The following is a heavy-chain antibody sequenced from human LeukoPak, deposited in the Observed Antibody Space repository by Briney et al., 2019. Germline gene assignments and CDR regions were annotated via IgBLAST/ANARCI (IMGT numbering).Heavy chain of an antibody. D-gene: IGHD3-9*01. Sequence: GESLKISCKGSGYSFTSYWIGWVRQMPGKGLEWVGIIYPGDSDTRYSPSFQGQVTISADKSISTAYLQWSSLKASDTAMYYCARQAEDYDILTGYSSFDYWGQGTLVTVSS. CDR3: ARQAEDYDILTGYSSFDY. CDR1: GYSFTSYW. V-gene: IGHV5-51*01. J-gene: IGHJ4*02. CDR2: IYPGDSDT.